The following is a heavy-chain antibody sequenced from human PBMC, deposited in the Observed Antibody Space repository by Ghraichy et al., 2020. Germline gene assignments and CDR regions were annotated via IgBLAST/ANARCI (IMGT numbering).Heavy chain of an antibody. Sequence: GESLNISCVVSGLTFSGSWMTWVRQAPGKGLEWVANIDQDGIETYYVDSVKGRFTVSRDFTKNSMYLQMNSLRAEDTAVYYCGAAAHWGQGTLVTVSS. V-gene: IGHV3-7*03. CDR3: GAAAH. J-gene: IGHJ4*02. CDR1: GLTFSGSW. D-gene: IGHD2-2*01. CDR2: IDQDGIET.